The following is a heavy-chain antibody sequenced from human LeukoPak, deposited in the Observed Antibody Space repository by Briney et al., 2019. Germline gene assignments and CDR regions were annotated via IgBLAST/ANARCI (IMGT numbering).Heavy chain of an antibody. V-gene: IGHV4-30-4*08. Sequence: PPETLSFTCTVSGGSISSGDYYWSWIRQPPGKGLEWIGYIYYSGSTYYNPSLKSRVTISVDTSKNQFSLKLSSVTAADTAVYYCARDYVQAGDMDVWGKGTTVTVSS. D-gene: IGHD3-10*02. CDR1: GGSISSGDYY. J-gene: IGHJ6*03. CDR3: ARDYVQAGDMDV. CDR2: IYYSGST.